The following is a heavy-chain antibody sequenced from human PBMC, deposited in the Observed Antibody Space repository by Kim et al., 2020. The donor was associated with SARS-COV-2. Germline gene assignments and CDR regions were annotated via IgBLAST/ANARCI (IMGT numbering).Heavy chain of an antibody. J-gene: IGHJ6*02. Sequence: GSLRLSCAVYGGSFSDYKWNWIRQTPGKGLEWIGEINHSGSTNLRPSLKSRIIISVETSKSQFSLKLKSMTATDTAVYYCARGRAGVVPSPVLGLGPYYEYFAMDVWGRGTPVAVSS. CDR2: INHSGST. D-gene: IGHD2-8*02. V-gene: IGHV4-34*01. CDR1: GGSFSDYK. CDR3: ARGRAGVVPSPVLGLGPYYEYFAMDV.